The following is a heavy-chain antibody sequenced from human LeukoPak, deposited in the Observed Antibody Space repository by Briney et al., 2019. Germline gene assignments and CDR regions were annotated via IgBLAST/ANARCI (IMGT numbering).Heavy chain of an antibody. CDR3: QSRFLEWLLDY. V-gene: IGHV4-39*01. Sequence: SETLSLTCTVSGDSIRSNNYYWGWIRQPPGKGLEWIGSIYDTGSTFYNPSLKSRVIISVDTSKNQFSLKLSSVTAADTAVYYCQSRFLEWLLDYWGQGTLVTVSS. J-gene: IGHJ4*02. CDR1: GDSIRSNNYY. CDR2: IYDTGST. D-gene: IGHD3-3*01.